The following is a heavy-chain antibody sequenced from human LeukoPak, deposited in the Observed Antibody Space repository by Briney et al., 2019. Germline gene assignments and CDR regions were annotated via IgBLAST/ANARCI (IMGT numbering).Heavy chain of an antibody. CDR3: ARSNGGDTYYYYYMDV. CDR1: GGSISSYY. J-gene: IGHJ6*03. Sequence: SETLSLTCTVSGGSISSYYWSWIRQPPGKGLEWIGYIYYSGSTNYNPSLKSRVTISVDTSKNQFPLKLSSVAAADTAVYYCARSNGGDTYYYYYMDVWGKGTTVTISS. CDR2: IYYSGST. D-gene: IGHD2-21*01. V-gene: IGHV4-59*01.